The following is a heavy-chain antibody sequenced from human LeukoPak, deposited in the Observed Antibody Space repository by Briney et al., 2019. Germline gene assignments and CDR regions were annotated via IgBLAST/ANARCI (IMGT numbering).Heavy chain of an antibody. J-gene: IGHJ4*02. V-gene: IGHV3-23*01. Sequence: GGSLRLSCAASGFTFSSYAMSWVRQAPGKGLEWVSAISGSGGSTYYADSVKGRFTISRDNSRNTLYLHMRGLTVEDTALFYCARGVHRSSGWYQSGFDYWGQGTLVTVSS. D-gene: IGHD6-19*01. CDR3: ARGVHRSSGWYQSGFDY. CDR1: GFTFSSYA. CDR2: ISGSGGST.